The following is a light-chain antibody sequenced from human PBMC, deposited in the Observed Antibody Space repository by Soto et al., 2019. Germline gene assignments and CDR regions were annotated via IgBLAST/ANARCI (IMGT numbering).Light chain of an antibody. Sequence: EIVFTQSPGTLSLSPGERATLSCRASQSVSGNLAWYQQKPGQAPRLLIYGASTRATGIPARFSGSVSGREFTLTISSLQSEDFAVYYCQQYNNWPRTFGQGTKVDIK. V-gene: IGKV3-15*01. CDR1: QSVSGN. CDR3: QQYNNWPRT. J-gene: IGKJ1*01. CDR2: GAS.